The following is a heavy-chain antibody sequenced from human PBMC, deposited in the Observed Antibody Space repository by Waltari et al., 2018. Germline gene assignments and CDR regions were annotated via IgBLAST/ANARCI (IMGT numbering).Heavy chain of an antibody. CDR2: ISYSEGP. J-gene: IGHJ2*01. CDR3: VRGGGFRWFDV. Sequence: QLQLQESGPGLVKSSETLSLTCTVTGDTVDLYYWSWVRQSSGKTFEWLGYISYSEGPHYNPAVQSRLTLALDTSKNHFFLSLRAVTAADTGLYFCVRGGGFRWFDVWGHGTLVSVPS. V-gene: IGHV4-59*02. CDR1: GDTVDLYY. D-gene: IGHD2-15*01.